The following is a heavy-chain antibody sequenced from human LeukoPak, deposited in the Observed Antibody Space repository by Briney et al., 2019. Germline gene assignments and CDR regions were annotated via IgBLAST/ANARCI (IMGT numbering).Heavy chain of an antibody. J-gene: IGHJ6*03. D-gene: IGHD6-6*01. CDR3: ARDWGVSARPGYMDV. CDR2: IYYSGST. CDR1: GGPISNYY. V-gene: IGHV4-59*01. Sequence: SETLSLTCTVSGGPISNYYWSWIRQPPGKGLEWIGYIYYSGSTKYNHSLKSRVTISVDTSKTQFSLRLSSVTAADTAVYYCARDWGVSARPGYMDVWGKGTTVTVSS.